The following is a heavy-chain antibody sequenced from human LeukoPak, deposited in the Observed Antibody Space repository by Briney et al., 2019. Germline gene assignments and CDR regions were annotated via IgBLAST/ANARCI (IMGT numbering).Heavy chain of an antibody. V-gene: IGHV3-74*01. D-gene: IGHD5-18*01. CDR3: ARGQLWSYYHDY. CDR1: GFTFSDHY. CDR2: IKGDESST. J-gene: IGHJ4*02. Sequence: GGSLRLSCAASGFTFSDHYMDWVRQAPGKGLEWVSRIKGDESSTNYADSVKGRFTISRDNAKNTVYLEMNSLRAEDTAVYYCARGQLWSYYHDYWGQGTLVTVSS.